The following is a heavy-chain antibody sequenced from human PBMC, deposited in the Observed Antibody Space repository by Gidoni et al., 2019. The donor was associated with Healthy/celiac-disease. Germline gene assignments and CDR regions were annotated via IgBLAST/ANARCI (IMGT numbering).Heavy chain of an antibody. Sequence: LRLSCAASGFTFSSYGMHWVRQVPGQALEWVAVISYDGSNKYYADSVKGRFTISRDNSKNTLYLQMNSLRAEDTAVYYCAKARVTAMVDYYYYGMDVWGQGTTVTVSS. J-gene: IGHJ6*02. CDR1: GFTFSSYG. D-gene: IGHD5-18*01. CDR3: AKARVTAMVDYYYYGMDV. V-gene: IGHV3-30*18. CDR2: ISYDGSNK.